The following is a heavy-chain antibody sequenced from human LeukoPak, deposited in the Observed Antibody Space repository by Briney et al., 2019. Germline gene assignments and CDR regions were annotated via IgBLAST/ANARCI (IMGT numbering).Heavy chain of an antibody. CDR3: AKDAGYYDSSASDY. CDR2: IYHSGST. Sequence: SETLSLTCAVSGGSISSSNWWSWVRQPPGKGLEWIGEIYHSGSTNYNPSLKSRVTISVDKSKNQFSLKLSSVTAADTAVYYCAKDAGYYDSSASDYWGQGSLVTVSS. J-gene: IGHJ4*02. V-gene: IGHV4-4*02. D-gene: IGHD3-22*01. CDR1: GGSISSSNW.